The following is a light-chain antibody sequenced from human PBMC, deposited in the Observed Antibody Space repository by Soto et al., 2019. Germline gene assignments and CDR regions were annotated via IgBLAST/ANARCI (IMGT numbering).Light chain of an antibody. Sequence: QSVLTQPASVSGSPGQSITISCTGTSSNVGSYKLVSWYQQHPGKAPKLXXXXVXKXPSGVYNRFSGSKSGNTASLTISGLKVEDEADYYCCSSGGSPTYVFGTGTKGTGL. J-gene: IGLJ1*01. CDR3: CSSGGSPTYV. CDR2: XVX. CDR1: SSNVGSYKL. V-gene: IGLV2-23*02.